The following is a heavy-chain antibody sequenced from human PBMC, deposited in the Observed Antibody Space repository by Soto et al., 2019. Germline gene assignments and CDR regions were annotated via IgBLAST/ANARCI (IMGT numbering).Heavy chain of an antibody. CDR1: GFTFSNYD. Sequence: GGSLRLSCAASGFTFSNYDMIWVRQAPGKGLEWVSAISVSGDTTYYADSVKGRFTISRDNSKNTLYLQMNTLRAEDTAVYYCAREFVDSSGYYVGDYWGQGTLVTVSS. D-gene: IGHD3-22*01. V-gene: IGHV3-23*01. J-gene: IGHJ4*02. CDR2: ISVSGDTT. CDR3: AREFVDSSGYYVGDY.